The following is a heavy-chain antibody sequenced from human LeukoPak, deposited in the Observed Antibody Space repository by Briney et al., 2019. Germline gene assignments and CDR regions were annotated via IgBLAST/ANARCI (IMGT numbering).Heavy chain of an antibody. J-gene: IGHJ3*02. CDR2: ISFNGHT. CDR1: GSYTTNNYY. V-gene: IGHV4-38-2*02. Sequence: PSETLSLTCTVSGSYTTNNYYWGWIRQPPGKGLEWIGSISFNGHTYYNASLKSRVTISVDTSKDQFSLKLSSVTAADTAVYYCARQVATKGEWAFDIWGQGTMVTASS. D-gene: IGHD5-12*01. CDR3: ARQVATKGEWAFDI.